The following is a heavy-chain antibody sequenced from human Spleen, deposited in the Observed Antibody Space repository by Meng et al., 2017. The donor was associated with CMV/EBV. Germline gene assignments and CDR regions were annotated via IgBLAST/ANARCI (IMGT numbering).Heavy chain of an antibody. CDR2: IIGSTGSK. J-gene: IGHJ6*02. CDR1: GFTFSTYA. CDR3: AKSEGSYCSSSSCYSFYYYGVDV. Sequence: GESLKISCTTSGFTFSTYAVSWVRQAPGKGLEWVSGIIGSTGSKYYADSVKGRFTISRDNSKNTLYLHMNSLRGEDTAVYYCAKSEGSYCSSSSCYSFYYYGVDVWGQGTTVTVSS. D-gene: IGHD2-2*02. V-gene: IGHV3-23*01.